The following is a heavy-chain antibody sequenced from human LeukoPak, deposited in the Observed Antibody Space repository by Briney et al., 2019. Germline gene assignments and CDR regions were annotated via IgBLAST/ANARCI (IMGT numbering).Heavy chain of an antibody. CDR3: AKGWTKYCSGGSCYSPLYYFDY. CDR1: GFTFSTYA. CDR2: ISVSGGTT. V-gene: IGHV3-23*01. D-gene: IGHD2-15*01. J-gene: IGHJ4*02. Sequence: PGGSLRLSCAASGFTFSTYAMSWVRQAPGKGLEWVSGISVSGGTTHYADSVKGRFTISRDNSKNTLSLQMNSLRAEDTAVHYCAKGWTKYCSGGSCYSPLYYFDYWGQGTLVTVSS.